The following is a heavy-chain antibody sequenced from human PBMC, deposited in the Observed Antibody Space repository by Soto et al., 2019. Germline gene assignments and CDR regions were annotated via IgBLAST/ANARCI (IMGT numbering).Heavy chain of an antibody. J-gene: IGHJ4*02. D-gene: IGHD3-10*01. V-gene: IGHV3-7*03. CDR3: VRGGHGSGSYLGSY. CDR2: IRQDGGAQ. Sequence: EVQLVESGGGLAPPGGSLRISCVASGFTFTTVWMSRVRQAPGKGLDWVANIRQDGGAQYYVDSVKGRFTISRDNAKNSVYLQMDSLRAEDTAVYYCVRGGHGSGSYLGSYWGQGILVTVSS. CDR1: GFTFTTVW.